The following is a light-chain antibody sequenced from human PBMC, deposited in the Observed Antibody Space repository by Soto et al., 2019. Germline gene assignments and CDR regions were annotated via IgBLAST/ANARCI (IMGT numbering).Light chain of an antibody. CDR1: QSIGTF. CDR3: QQACTAEWR. CDR2: TSF. J-gene: IGKJ1*01. Sequence: DIQMTQVASALCAFVEDRVTITCRASQSIGTFLNWYQQKPGEAPNLLIHTSFTLYSGVPSRFSGTGSGTDFALTLRSLHSGDFALSFCQQACTAEWRFGQGTKVDIK. V-gene: IGKV1-39*01.